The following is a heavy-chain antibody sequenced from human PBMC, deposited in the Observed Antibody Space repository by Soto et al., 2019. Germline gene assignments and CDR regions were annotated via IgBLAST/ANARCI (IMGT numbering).Heavy chain of an antibody. V-gene: IGHV4-59*01. D-gene: IGHD6-19*01. CDR2: IYYSGST. Sequence: ASETLSLTCTVSGGSISSYYWSWIRQPPGNGLEWIGYIYYSGSTNYNPSLKSRVTISVDTSKNQFSLKLSSVTSEDTAVYYCATDVYGSPSSGWQEFDYWGQGTLVTVSS. CDR3: ATDVYGSPSSGWQEFDY. J-gene: IGHJ4*02. CDR1: GGSISSYY.